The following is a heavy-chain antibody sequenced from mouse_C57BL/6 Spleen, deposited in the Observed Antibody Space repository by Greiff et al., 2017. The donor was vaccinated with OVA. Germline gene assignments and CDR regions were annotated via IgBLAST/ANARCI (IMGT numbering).Heavy chain of an antibody. V-gene: IGHV1-82*01. Sequence: QVQLQQSGPELVKPGASVKISCKASGYAFSSSWMNWVKQRPGKGLEWIGRIYPGDGDTNYNGKFKGKATLTADKSSSTAYLQLSSLTSEDSAVSVCLTAPYAMDYWGQGTSVTVSS. CDR2: IYPGDGDT. CDR1: GYAFSSSW. D-gene: IGHD4-1*01. J-gene: IGHJ4*01. CDR3: LTAPYAMDY.